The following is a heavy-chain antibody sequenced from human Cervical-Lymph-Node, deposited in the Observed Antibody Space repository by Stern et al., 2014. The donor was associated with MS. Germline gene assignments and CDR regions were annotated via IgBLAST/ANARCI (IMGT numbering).Heavy chain of an antibody. V-gene: IGHV1-69*01. D-gene: IGHD1-26*01. CDR3: ARGAVGSGSPIYYGMDV. Sequence: QVQLVQSGAEVKKPGSSVKVSCKASGGTFSSYAISWVRQAPGQGLEWMGGTIPIFGTANYAQKFQGRVTITADESTSTAYMELSSLRSEDTAVYYCARGAVGSGSPIYYGMDVWGQGTTVTVSS. J-gene: IGHJ6*02. CDR1: GGTFSSYA. CDR2: TIPIFGTA.